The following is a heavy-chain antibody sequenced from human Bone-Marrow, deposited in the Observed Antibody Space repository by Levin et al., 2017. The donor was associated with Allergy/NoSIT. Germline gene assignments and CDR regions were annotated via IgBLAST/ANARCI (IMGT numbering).Heavy chain of an antibody. CDR3: ARGPGDRFDD. D-gene: IGHD7-27*01. Sequence: ASVKVSCKASGYTFSNYAIHWVRQAPGQRLEYLGWINPANGNTKYSRKIQGRVTFTRDTSATTAYMELSSLTSEDTAVYYCARGPGDRFDDWGQGTLVTVSS. V-gene: IGHV1-3*01. CDR1: GYTFSNYA. J-gene: IGHJ4*02. CDR2: INPANGNT.